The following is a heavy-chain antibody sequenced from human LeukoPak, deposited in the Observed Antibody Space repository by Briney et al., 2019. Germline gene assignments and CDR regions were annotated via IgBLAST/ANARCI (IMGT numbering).Heavy chain of an antibody. CDR1: GFTFSSYS. CDR3: ARDQGQDYYYGMDV. J-gene: IGHJ6*02. CDR2: ISSSSSYI. V-gene: IGHV3-21*01. Sequence: GGSLRLSCAASGFTFSSYSMNWVRQAPGKGLEWVSSISSSSSYIYYANSVKGRFTISRDNAKNSLYLQMNSLRAEDTAVYYCARDQGQDYYYGMDVWGQGTTVTVSS.